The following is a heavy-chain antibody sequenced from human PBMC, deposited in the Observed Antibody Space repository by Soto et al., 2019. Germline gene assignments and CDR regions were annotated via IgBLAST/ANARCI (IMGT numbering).Heavy chain of an antibody. CDR1: GGSISSGGYY. CDR2: IYYSGST. Sequence: QVQLQESGPGLVKPSQTLSLTCTVSGGSISSGGYYWSWIRQHPGKGREWIGYIYYSGSTYYNPSLKSRVTVSVYTSKNPLSLKMSSVTAADTAVYYCAREGGIVGATAADYWGQGTLVTVSS. V-gene: IGHV4-31*03. J-gene: IGHJ4*02. CDR3: AREGGIVGATAADY. D-gene: IGHD1-26*01.